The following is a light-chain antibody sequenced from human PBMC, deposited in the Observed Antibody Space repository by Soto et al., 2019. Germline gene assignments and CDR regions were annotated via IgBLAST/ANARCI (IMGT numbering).Light chain of an antibody. CDR3: QQYNKWPLP. CDR1: ESVSSN. J-gene: IGKJ4*01. Sequence: EIVMTQSPATLSVSQGERATLSCRASESVSSNLAWYQQKPGQAPRLLIYGASTRATGIPARFSGSGPGTEFTLTISSLQPEDFAVYYCQQYNKWPLPFGGGTKVEIK. CDR2: GAS. V-gene: IGKV3-15*01.